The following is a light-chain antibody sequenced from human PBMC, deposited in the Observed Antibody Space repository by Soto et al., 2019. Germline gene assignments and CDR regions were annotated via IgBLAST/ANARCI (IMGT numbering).Light chain of an antibody. V-gene: IGLV2-8*01. J-gene: IGLJ2*01. Sequence: QSALTQPRSASGSPGQSVTISCTGTSSDVGGYNYVSWYQQHPDRAPRLMIYEVSKRPSGVPDRFSGSKSGNTASLTVSGLQAEDEADYYCSSYADSTSLFGGGTKLTVL. CDR2: EVS. CDR1: SSDVGGYNY. CDR3: SSYADSTSL.